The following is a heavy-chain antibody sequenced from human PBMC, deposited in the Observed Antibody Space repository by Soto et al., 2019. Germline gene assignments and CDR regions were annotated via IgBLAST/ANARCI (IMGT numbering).Heavy chain of an antibody. V-gene: IGHV3-48*02. J-gene: IGHJ4*02. D-gene: IGHD6-19*01. CDR3: AKGPHTNVGWPYYFES. CDR1: GFSLANYP. CDR2: SSPRGDTI. Sequence: LRLSCVASGFSLANYPMNWVRQTPGKGLEWISYSSPRGDTIYYADSVEGRFTISRDNARNSLSLHMSSLRDEDSALYYCAKGPHTNVGWPYYFESWGQGVPVTVSS.